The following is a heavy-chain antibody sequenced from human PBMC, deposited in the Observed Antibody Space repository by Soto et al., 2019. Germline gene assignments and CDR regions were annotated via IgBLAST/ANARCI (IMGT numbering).Heavy chain of an antibody. D-gene: IGHD3-22*01. J-gene: IGHJ6*02. Sequence: GGSLRLSCAASGFTFSSYSMNWVRQAPGKGLEWVSYISSSSSTRYSPSFQGQVTISADKSISTAYLQWSSLKASDTAMYYCAISYYYDSSGYYGYYGMDVWGQGTTVTVSS. V-gene: IGHV3-48*01. CDR3: AISYYYDSSGYYGYYGMDV. CDR2: ISSSSSTR. CDR1: GFTFSSYS.